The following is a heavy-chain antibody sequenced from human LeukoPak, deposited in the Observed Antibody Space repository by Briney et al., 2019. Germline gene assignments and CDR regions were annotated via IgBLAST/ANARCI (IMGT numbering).Heavy chain of an antibody. Sequence: GGSLRLSCAASGYTFSNAWMSWVRRAPGKGLEWVSSISSSSSYIYYADSVKGRFTISRDNAKNSLFVQMNSLRAEDTAVYYCARAPGVGLGFDYWGQGTLVTVSS. CDR1: GYTFSNAW. CDR2: ISSSSSYI. CDR3: ARAPGVGLGFDY. J-gene: IGHJ4*02. V-gene: IGHV3-21*01. D-gene: IGHD2-15*01.